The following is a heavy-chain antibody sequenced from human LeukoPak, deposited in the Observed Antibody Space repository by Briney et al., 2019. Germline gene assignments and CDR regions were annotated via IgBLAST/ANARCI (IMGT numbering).Heavy chain of an antibody. J-gene: IGHJ4*02. CDR3: VRQDIGSYLGGY. CDR1: GFTLNDYW. D-gene: IGHD1-26*01. Sequence: GGSLRLSCAAFGFTLNDYWMHWVRQVPGTGPVWVSYINSDGTNTDYADSVKGRFTIFRDNAKKTLYLQMNSLRAEDTAVCYCVRQDIGSYLGGYWGQGTLVTVSS. CDR2: INSDGTNT. V-gene: IGHV3-74*01.